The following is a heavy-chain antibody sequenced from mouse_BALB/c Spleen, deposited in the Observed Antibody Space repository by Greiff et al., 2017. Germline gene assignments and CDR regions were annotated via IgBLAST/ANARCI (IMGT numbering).Heavy chain of an antibody. CDR2: IRNKANGYTT. CDR3: ARDMKGFYAMDY. Sequence: EVKLMESGGGLVQPGGSLRLSCATSGFTFTDYYMSWVRQPPGKALEWLGFIRNKANGYTTEYSASVKGRFTISRDNSQSILYLQMNTLRAEDSATYYCARDMKGFYAMDYWGQGTSVTVSS. CDR1: GFTFTDYY. J-gene: IGHJ4*01. V-gene: IGHV7-3*02.